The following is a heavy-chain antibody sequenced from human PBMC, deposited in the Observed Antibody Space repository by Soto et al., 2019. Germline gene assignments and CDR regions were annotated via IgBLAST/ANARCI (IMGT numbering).Heavy chain of an antibody. CDR2: ISSSSSTI. D-gene: IGHD1-26*01. V-gene: IGHV3-48*01. J-gene: IGHJ4*02. CDR3: ARDESSRAPVGY. Sequence: EVHLVESGGGLVQPGGSLRLSCAASGFTFSSYSMNWVRQAPGKGLEWVSYISSSSSTIYYADSVKGRFTISRDNAKNSVYLQMNCRRAEDTAVYYCARDESSRAPVGYWGQGTLVTVSS. CDR1: GFTFSSYS.